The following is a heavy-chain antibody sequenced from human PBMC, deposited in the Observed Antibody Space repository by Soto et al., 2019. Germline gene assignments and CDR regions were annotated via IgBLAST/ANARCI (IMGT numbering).Heavy chain of an antibody. J-gene: IGHJ4*02. Sequence: ETLSLTCTVSGGSISSTNYYWGWIRQPPGKGLEWIGSMYYSGSTYYNPSLKSRVTISVDTSKNQFFLKLSSVTAADTAIYYCARDMGYWGQGILVTVSS. CDR3: ARDMGY. CDR2: MYYSGST. CDR1: GGSISSTNYY. V-gene: IGHV4-39*02.